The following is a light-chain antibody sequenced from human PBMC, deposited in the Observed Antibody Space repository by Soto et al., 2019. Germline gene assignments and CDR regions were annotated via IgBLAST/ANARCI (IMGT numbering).Light chain of an antibody. J-gene: IGLJ7*01. Sequence: QSVLTQSPSASGTPGQRVTISCSGSRSNIGRNFAYWYQHVPGTAPRLLIQRNNVRPSGVPDRFSGSKSGTSVSLAISGLRSDDEATYYCVAWDDTLDAQVFGGGTQLTVL. CDR2: RNN. CDR1: RSNIGRNF. V-gene: IGLV1-47*01. CDR3: VAWDDTLDAQV.